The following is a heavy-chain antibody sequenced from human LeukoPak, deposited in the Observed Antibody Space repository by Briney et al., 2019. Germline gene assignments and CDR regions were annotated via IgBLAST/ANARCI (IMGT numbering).Heavy chain of an antibody. CDR3: ARDRSSSWYYFDY. D-gene: IGHD6-13*01. J-gene: IGHJ4*02. CDR1: GFTFSSYA. CDR2: ISGSGGST. Sequence: PGGSLRLSCAASGFTFSSYAMSWVRQAPGKGLEWVSAISGSGGSTYYADSVKGRFTISRDNSKNTLYLQMNSLRAEDTAVYYCARDRSSSWYYFDYWGQGTLVTVSS. V-gene: IGHV3-23*01.